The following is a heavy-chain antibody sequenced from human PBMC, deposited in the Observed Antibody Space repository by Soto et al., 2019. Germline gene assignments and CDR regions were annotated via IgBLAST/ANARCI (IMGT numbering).Heavy chain of an antibody. V-gene: IGHV1-8*01. CDR2: MNPNSGNT. Sequence: ASVKVSCKASGYTFTSYDINWVRQATGQGLEWMGWMNPNSGNTVYAHKFQGRVTMPRNTPKSTANRELSTLRSEAPPVFYWASRGILGVFTPYYYGMDAGGQGPRSTVSS. D-gene: IGHD3-16*01. CDR3: ASRGILGVFTPYYYGMDA. CDR1: GYTFTSYD. J-gene: IGHJ6*02.